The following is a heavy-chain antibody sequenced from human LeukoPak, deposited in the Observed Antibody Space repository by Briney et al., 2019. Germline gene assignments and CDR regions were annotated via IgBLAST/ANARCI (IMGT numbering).Heavy chain of an antibody. D-gene: IGHD6-13*01. Sequence: GGSLRLSCAASGFTFSSYAMSWVRQAPGKGLEWVSAISGGGGSTYYADSVKGRFTISTDNSKNTLYLQMNSLRAEDTAVYYCARGGERLAATRYWGQGTLVTVSS. CDR2: ISGGGGST. J-gene: IGHJ4*02. CDR1: GFTFSSYA. CDR3: ARGGERLAATRY. V-gene: IGHV3-23*01.